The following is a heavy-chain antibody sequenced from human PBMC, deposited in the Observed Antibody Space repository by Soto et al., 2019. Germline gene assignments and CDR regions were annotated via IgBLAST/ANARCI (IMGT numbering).Heavy chain of an antibody. CDR3: ASPPVGDILSCYYAHCYVMSF. V-gene: IGHV3-48*01. D-gene: IGHD3-9*01. CDR2: ISSSSSTI. J-gene: IGHJ6*02. Sequence: GGSLRLSCAASGFTFSSYSMNWVRQAPGKGLEWVSYISSSSSTIYYADSVKGRFTISRDNAKNSLYLQMNSLRAEDTAVYYCASPPVGDILSCYYAHCYVMSFWGQGTTDIGSS. CDR1: GFTFSSYS.